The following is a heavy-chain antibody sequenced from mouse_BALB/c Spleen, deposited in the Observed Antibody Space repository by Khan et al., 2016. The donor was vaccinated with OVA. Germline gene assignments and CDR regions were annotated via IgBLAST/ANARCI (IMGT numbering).Heavy chain of an antibody. CDR2: ISYSGNT. CDR1: GYSITSDYA. J-gene: IGHJ2*01. CDR3: ARVYGGDFDY. Sequence: EVQLQQSGPGLVKPSQSLSLTCTVTGYSITSDYAWNWIRQFPGNKLEWMGYISYSGNTNYNPSLKSRISIIRNNSKNQFFLQLNSVTTEDTATYYCARVYGGDFDYWGQGTTLTVSS. V-gene: IGHV3-2*02. D-gene: IGHD1-1*01.